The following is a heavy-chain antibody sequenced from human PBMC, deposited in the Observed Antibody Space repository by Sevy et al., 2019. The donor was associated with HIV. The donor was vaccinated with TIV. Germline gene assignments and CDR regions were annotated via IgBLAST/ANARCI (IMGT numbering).Heavy chain of an antibody. J-gene: IGHJ4*02. CDR1: GFTFSDSW. CDR2: INQAGSGK. CDR3: AGGGFLSRY. V-gene: IGHV3-7*01. D-gene: IGHD2-15*01. Sequence: GGSLRLSCAASGFTFSDSWMTWVRQGPGKGLEWVANINQAGSGKYYVDSVRGRFTISRDNAKNSLYLQMNSLRVEDTALYYCAGGGFLSRYWGQGSLVTVSS.